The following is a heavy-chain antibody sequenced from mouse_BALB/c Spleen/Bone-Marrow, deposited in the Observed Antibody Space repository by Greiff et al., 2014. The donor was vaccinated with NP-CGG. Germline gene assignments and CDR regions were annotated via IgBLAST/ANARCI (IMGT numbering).Heavy chain of an antibody. V-gene: IGHV1-80*01. CDR2: IYPGDGDT. CDR1: GYAFSSYW. Sequence: QVQLKESGAELVRPGSSVKISCKASGYAFSSYWMNWVKQRPGQGLEWIGQIYPGDGDTNYNGKFKGKATLTADKSSSTAYMQLSSLTSEDSAVYFCARRGYYYGSSYGDYWGQGTTLTVSS. CDR3: ARRGYYYGSSYGDY. J-gene: IGHJ2*01. D-gene: IGHD1-1*01.